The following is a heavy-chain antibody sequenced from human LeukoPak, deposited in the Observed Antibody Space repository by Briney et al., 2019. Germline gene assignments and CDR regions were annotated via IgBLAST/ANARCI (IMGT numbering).Heavy chain of an antibody. Sequence: GASVKVSCKASGYTFTGYYMHWVRQAPGQGLEWMGGIIPIFGTANYAQKFQGRVTITADESTSTAYMELSSLRSEDTAVYYCARESAAAGTDAFDIWGQGTMVTVSS. J-gene: IGHJ3*02. D-gene: IGHD6-13*01. CDR3: ARESAAAGTDAFDI. V-gene: IGHV1-69*13. CDR2: IIPIFGTA. CDR1: GYTFTGYY.